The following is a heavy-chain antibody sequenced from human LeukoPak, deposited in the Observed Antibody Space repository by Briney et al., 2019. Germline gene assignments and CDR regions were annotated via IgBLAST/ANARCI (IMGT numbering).Heavy chain of an antibody. CDR1: GFSFSSYA. CDR3: AREDPNLMFDY. V-gene: IGHV3-7*01. J-gene: IGHJ4*02. D-gene: IGHD7-27*01. CDR2: IKQDGSEK. Sequence: PGGSLRLSCAASGFSFSSYALSWVRQAPGKGLEWVANIKQDGSEKYYVDSVKGRFTISRDNAKNSLYLQMNSLRAEDTAVYYCAREDPNLMFDYWGQGTLVTVSS.